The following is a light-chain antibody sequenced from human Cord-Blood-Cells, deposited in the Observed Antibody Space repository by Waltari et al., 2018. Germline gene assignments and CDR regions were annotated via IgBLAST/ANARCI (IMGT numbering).Light chain of an antibody. CDR3: SSYTSSSTLV. CDR2: DVS. CDR1: SSDVGGYNN. V-gene: IGLV2-14*01. J-gene: IGLJ1*01. Sequence: QSALTQPASVSGSPGQSITIPCTGTSSDVGGYNNVSWYQQHPGKAPKLMIYDVSNRPSGVSNRFSGSKSGNTASLTISGLQAEDEADYYCSSYTSSSTLVFGTGTKVTVL.